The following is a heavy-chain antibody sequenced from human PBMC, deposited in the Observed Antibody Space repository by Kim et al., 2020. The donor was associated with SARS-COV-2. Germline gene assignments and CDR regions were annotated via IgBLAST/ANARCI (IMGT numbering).Heavy chain of an antibody. D-gene: IGHD3-3*01. V-gene: IGHV4-30-2*01. CDR2: IYHSGST. CDR3: ARVFFEGYDFWSGYYDY. CDR1: GGSISSGGYS. Sequence: SETLSLTCAVSGGSISSGGYSWSWIRQPPGKGLEWIGYIYHSGSTYYNPSLKSRVTISVDRSKNQFSLKLSSVTAADTAVYYCARVFFEGYDFWSGYYDYWGQGTLVTVSS. J-gene: IGHJ4*02.